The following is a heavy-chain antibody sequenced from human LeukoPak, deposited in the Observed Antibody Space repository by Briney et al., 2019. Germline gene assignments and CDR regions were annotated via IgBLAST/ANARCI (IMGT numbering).Heavy chain of an antibody. CDR1: GGSISSSSYY. V-gene: IGHV4-39*07. CDR3: ARRVGRWFGERAYYYNYMDV. D-gene: IGHD3-10*01. J-gene: IGHJ6*03. Sequence: SETLSLTCTVSGGSISSSSYYWGWVRQPPGKGLEWIGIIYYSGSTYYNPSLKSRVTISVDTSKNQFSLKLSSVTAADTAVYYCARRVGRWFGERAYYYNYMDVWGKGTTVTISS. CDR2: IYYSGST.